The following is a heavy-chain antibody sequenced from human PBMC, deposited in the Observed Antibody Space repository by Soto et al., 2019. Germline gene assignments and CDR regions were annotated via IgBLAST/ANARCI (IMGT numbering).Heavy chain of an antibody. CDR3: AKDIRIFGVVILGYGMDV. J-gene: IGHJ6*02. CDR2: ISWNSGSI. Sequence: GGSLRLSCAASGFTFDDYAMHWVRQAPGKGLEWVSGISWNSGSIGYADSVKGRFTISRDNAKNSLYLQMNSLRAEDTALYYCAKDIRIFGVVILGYGMDVWGQGTTVTVSS. D-gene: IGHD3-3*01. CDR1: GFTFDDYA. V-gene: IGHV3-9*01.